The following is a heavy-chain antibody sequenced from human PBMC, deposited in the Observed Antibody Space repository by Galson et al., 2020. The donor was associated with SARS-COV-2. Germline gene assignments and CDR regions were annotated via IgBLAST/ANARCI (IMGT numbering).Heavy chain of an antibody. CDR2: ISSSGSTI. J-gene: IGHJ3*02. CDR1: GFTFSDYY. V-gene: IGHV3-11*04. CDR3: ANGLSGSYSHDAFDI. D-gene: IGHD1-26*01. Sequence: NSGGSLRLSCAASGFTFSDYYMSWIRQAPGKGLEWVSYISSSGSTIYYADSVKGRFTISRDNAKNSLYLQMNSLRAEDTAVYYCANGLSGSYSHDAFDIWGQGTMVTVSS.